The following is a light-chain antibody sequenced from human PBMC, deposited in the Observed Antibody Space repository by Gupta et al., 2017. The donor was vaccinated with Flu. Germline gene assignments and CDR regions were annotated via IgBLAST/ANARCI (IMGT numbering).Light chain of an antibody. CDR1: QSVSSSY. CDR2: GAS. CDR3: QQSGSSLTWT. Sequence: RATLSCRASQSVSSSYLVWYQQKPGQAPRLLIYGASSRAAGIPDRFSGSGSGTDFTLTISRLEPEDFAVYYCQQSGSSLTWTFGQGTKVEIK. V-gene: IGKV3-20*01. J-gene: IGKJ1*01.